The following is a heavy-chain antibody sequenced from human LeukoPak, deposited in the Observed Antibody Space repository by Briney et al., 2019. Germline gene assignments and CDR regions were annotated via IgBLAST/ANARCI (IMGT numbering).Heavy chain of an antibody. V-gene: IGHV3-48*01. J-gene: IGHJ4*02. CDR3: ARGITIFDY. CDR1: GFTFSSYS. CDR2: ISSSSSTI. Sequence: GGSLRLSCAASGFTFSSYSMNWVRQAPGKGLEWVSYISSSSSTIYYADFVKGRFTISRDNAKNSLYLQMNSLRAEDTAVYYCARGITIFDYWGQGTLVTVSS. D-gene: IGHD3-3*01.